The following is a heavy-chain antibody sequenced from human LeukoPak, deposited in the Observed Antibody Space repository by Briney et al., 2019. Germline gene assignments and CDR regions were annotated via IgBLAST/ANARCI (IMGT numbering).Heavy chain of an antibody. Sequence: GWVRQPPGKGLEWIGSIYYGGSTYYNPSLKGRVTISLDRSKSQFSLKLSSVTDADTAVYYCARYHNGFDDYWGQGSLVTVSS. CDR3: ARYHNGFDDY. V-gene: IGHV4-39*07. D-gene: IGHD5-12*01. CDR2: IYYGGST. J-gene: IGHJ4*02.